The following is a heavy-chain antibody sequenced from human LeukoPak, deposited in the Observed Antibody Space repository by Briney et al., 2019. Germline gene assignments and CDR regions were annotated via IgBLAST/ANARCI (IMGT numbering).Heavy chain of an antibody. CDR1: GFSFNSYT. D-gene: IGHD2-2*02. CDR3: AKADCSSTSCYTVDY. CDR2: ISGSGGST. V-gene: IGHV3-23*01. J-gene: IGHJ4*02. Sequence: GGSLRLSCLASGFSFNSYTMNWVREAPGKGLEWVSTISGSGGSTYYADSVKGRFTISRDNSKNTLYLQMNSLRAEDTAVYYCAKADCSSTSCYTVDYWGQGTLVTVSS.